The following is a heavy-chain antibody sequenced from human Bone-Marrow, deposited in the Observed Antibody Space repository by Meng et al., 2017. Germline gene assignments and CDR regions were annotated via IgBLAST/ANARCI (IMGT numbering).Heavy chain of an antibody. Sequence: GGSLRLSCAASGFTFSGYVMTWVRQAPGKGLEWVSAISGSGGSTYYADSVKGRFTISRDNSKNTLYLQMNSLRAEDTAVYYCARELPGIAAADLLILFDYWGQGTLVTVSS. J-gene: IGHJ4*02. CDR1: GFTFSGYV. V-gene: IGHV3-23*01. D-gene: IGHD6-13*01. CDR3: ARELPGIAAADLLILFDY. CDR2: ISGSGGST.